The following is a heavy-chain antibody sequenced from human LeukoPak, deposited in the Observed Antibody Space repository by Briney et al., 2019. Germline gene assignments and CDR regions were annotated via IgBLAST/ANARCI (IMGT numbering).Heavy chain of an antibody. CDR3: AKEGKSIAVAGYYFDY. D-gene: IGHD6-19*01. Sequence: PGGSLRLSCAASGFTFSTYAVSWVRQAPGKGLEWVSAITASGFSTYYADSVKGRFTISRDNSKNTLYLQMNSLRAEDTAVYYCAKEGKSIAVAGYYFDYWGQGTLVTVSS. J-gene: IGHJ4*02. CDR2: ITASGFST. V-gene: IGHV3-23*01. CDR1: GFTFSTYA.